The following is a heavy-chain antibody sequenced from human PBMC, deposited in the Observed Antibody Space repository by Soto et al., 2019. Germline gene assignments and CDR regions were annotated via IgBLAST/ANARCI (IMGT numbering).Heavy chain of an antibody. Sequence: GESLKISCNGSGYSFTSYWISWVRQMPGKGLEWMGRIDPSDSYTNYSPSFQGHVTISADKSISTAYLQWSSLKASDTAMYYCARHSVLAAEEYYYYGMDVWGQGTTVTVSS. D-gene: IGHD6-13*01. J-gene: IGHJ6*02. CDR3: ARHSVLAAEEYYYYGMDV. V-gene: IGHV5-10-1*01. CDR1: GYSFTSYW. CDR2: IDPSDSYT.